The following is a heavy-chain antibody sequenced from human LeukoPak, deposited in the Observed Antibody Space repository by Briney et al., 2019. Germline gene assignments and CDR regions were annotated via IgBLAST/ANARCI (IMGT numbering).Heavy chain of an antibody. CDR3: ARGRYTIFGVVIISFDFDY. CDR1: GGSISSYY. Sequence: SETLSLTCTVSGGSISSYYWSWIRQPAGKGLEWIGRIYTSGSTNYNPSLKSRVTISVDTSKNQFSLKLSSVTAADTAVYYCARGRYTIFGVVIISFDFDYWGQGTLVTVSS. CDR2: IYTSGST. V-gene: IGHV4-4*07. J-gene: IGHJ4*02. D-gene: IGHD3-3*01.